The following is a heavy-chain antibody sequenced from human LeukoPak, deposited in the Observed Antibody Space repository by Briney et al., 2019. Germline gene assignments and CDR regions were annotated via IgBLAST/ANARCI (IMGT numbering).Heavy chain of an antibody. CDR1: GFTFSDYY. CDR3: ARAPGYASPHTFDY. Sequence: PGGSLRLSCAASGFTFSDYYMSWIRQAPGKGLEWVSYISSSGSTIYYADSVKGRFTISGDNAKNSLYLQMNSLRAEDTAVYYCARAPGYASPHTFDYWGQGTLVTVSS. CDR2: ISSSGSTI. J-gene: IGHJ4*02. V-gene: IGHV3-11*01. D-gene: IGHD2-2*01.